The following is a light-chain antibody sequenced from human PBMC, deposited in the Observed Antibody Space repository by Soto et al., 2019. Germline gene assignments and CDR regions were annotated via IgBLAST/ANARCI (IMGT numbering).Light chain of an antibody. CDR2: GAS. J-gene: IGKJ4*01. V-gene: IGKV1-9*01. Sequence: DIRLTQSRSFLSASVGDRVTISCRASQGISDYLAWYQQKPGKAPKLLIYGASTLQSGVPSRFSGSASGTEFTLTIRSLQPEDFATYFCQQFNAYPLTFGGGTKLEIK. CDR3: QQFNAYPLT. CDR1: QGISDY.